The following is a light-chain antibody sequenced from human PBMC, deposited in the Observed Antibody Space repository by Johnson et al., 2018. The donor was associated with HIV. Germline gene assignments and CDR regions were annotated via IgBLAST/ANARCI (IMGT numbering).Light chain of an antibody. CDR2: ENN. CDR1: SSNIGNNY. J-gene: IGLJ1*01. V-gene: IGLV1-51*02. CDR3: GTWDSSLSAYSYV. Sequence: QSVLTQPPSVSAAPGQKVTISCSGSSSNIGNNYVSWYQQLPGTAPKLLIYENNKRPSGNSDRFSGSKSGTSATLGITGLQTGDEADYYCGTWDSSLSAYSYVFGSRTKVTVL.